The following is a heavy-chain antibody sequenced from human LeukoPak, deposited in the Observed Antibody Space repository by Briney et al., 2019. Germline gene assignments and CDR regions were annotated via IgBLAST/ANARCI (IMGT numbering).Heavy chain of an antibody. D-gene: IGHD5-24*01. V-gene: IGHV3-74*01. CDR1: GFTFGNSW. CDR3: VVVVEPPDSDGFDV. J-gene: IGHJ3*01. CDR2: INADGSTA. Sequence: GGSLRLSCAASGFTFGNSWVHWVRQAPGKGLVWVSLINADGSTATYADSVKGRFTISRDNAGNTLSLQMNSLTIEDTAVYYCVVVVEPPDSDGFDVWGQGTMITVSS.